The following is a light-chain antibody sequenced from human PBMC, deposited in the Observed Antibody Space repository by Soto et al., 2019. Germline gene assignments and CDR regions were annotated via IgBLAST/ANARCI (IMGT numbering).Light chain of an antibody. CDR2: FGS. Sequence: DVVMTQTPLSLSVAPGQPASISCKSSQSLLHITGETFLFWYLRKPGQSPQLLIYFGSNRAPGVPDRFSGSGSGTDFTLKINRVEAEDVGTYYCMQALQSLTFGQGTRLEIK. V-gene: IGKV2-28*01. J-gene: IGKJ5*01. CDR1: QSLLHITGETF. CDR3: MQALQSLT.